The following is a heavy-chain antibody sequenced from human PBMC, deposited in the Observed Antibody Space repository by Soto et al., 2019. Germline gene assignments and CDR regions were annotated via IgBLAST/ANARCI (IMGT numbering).Heavy chain of an antibody. J-gene: IGHJ4*02. CDR3: ARGSRERALGLPQFDF. CDR2: IYCSGTT. Sequence: QVQLQEWGPGLVKPSQTLSLTCTVSGDSFNTAGYYWSWIRQPPERGLEWIGYIYCSGTTYYSPSLKSRISISMDTPRRDFSLELTSVTAGHTAVYFCARGSRERALGLPQFDFWGQCSLVTVSS. D-gene: IGHD3-16*01. V-gene: IGHV4-31*03. CDR1: GDSFNTAGYY.